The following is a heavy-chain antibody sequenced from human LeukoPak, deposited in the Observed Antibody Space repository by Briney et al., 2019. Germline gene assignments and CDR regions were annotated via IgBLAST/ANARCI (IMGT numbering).Heavy chain of an antibody. Sequence: GGSLRLSCAASGFTFSDYYMSWIRQAPGKGLEWVGRIKSKTDGGTTDYAAPVKGRFTISRDDSKNTLYLQMNSLKTEDTAVYYCTTTMVRGVIQGLFDYWGQGTLVTVSS. CDR1: GFTFSDYY. CDR3: TTTMVRGVIQGLFDY. J-gene: IGHJ4*02. CDR2: IKSKTDGGTT. D-gene: IGHD3-10*01. V-gene: IGHV3-15*01.